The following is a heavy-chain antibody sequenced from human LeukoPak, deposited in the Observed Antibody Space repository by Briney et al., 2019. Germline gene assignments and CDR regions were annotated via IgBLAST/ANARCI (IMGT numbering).Heavy chain of an antibody. V-gene: IGHV3-48*01. Sequence: PGGSLRLSCAASGFTFSSYSMNWVRQAPGKGLEWVSYISSSSSTIYYADSVKGRFTISRDNAKNSLYLQMNSLRAEDTAVYYCARDTRSSSWETNWFDPWGQGTLVTVSS. CDR1: GFTFSSYS. CDR3: ARDTRSSSWETNWFDP. J-gene: IGHJ5*02. CDR2: ISSSSSTI. D-gene: IGHD6-13*01.